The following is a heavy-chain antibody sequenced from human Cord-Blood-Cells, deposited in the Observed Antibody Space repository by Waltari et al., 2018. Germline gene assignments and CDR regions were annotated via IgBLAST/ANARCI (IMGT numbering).Heavy chain of an antibody. CDR2: IKSKTDGGTT. CDR3: TTDVATRSSYDY. V-gene: IGHV3-15*01. CDR1: GCPFRTAW. D-gene: IGHD5-12*01. Sequence: EVQLVESVGGLVEPGGSLRLSLAASGCPFRTAWLSWVHQAPGKGLEWVGRIKSKTDGGTTEYAPPVKGRFTISRDDSKNTLYLQMNSLKTEDTAVYYCTTDVATRSSYDYWGQGTLVTVSS. J-gene: IGHJ4*02.